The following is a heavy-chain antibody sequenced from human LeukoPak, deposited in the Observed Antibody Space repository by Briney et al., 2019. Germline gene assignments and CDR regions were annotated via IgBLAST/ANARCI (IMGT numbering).Heavy chain of an antibody. J-gene: IGHJ6*02. Sequence: SETLSLTCAVYGGSFSGYYWSWIRQPPGKGLEWIGEINHSGSTNYNPSLKSRVTISVDTSKNQFSLKLSSVTAADTAVYYCARKGYGGTKYYYCGMDVWGQGTTVTVSS. CDR2: INHSGST. D-gene: IGHD4-23*01. V-gene: IGHV4-34*01. CDR3: ARKGYGGTKYYYCGMDV. CDR1: GGSFSGYY.